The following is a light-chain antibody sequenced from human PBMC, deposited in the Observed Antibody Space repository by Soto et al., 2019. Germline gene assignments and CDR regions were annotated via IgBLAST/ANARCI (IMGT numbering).Light chain of an antibody. CDR1: QSVSSY. J-gene: IGKJ4*01. CDR3: QPYNNWPLT. V-gene: IGKV3-11*01. Sequence: EIVLTQSPATLSLSPGERATLSCRASQSVSSYLAWYQQKPGQAPRLLIYDASNRATGIPDRFSGSGSGTEFTLTISSLQPDDFATYYCQPYNNWPLTFGGGTKVDNK. CDR2: DAS.